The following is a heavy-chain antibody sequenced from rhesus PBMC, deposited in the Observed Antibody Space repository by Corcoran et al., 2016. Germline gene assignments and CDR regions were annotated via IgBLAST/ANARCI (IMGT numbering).Heavy chain of an antibody. CDR1: GFTFSSYE. CDR2: ISESGGTI. V-gene: IGHV3-100*02. D-gene: IGHD4-35*01. J-gene: IGHJ4*01. Sequence: DVQLVESGGGLVTPGGSLRLSCVASGFTFSSYEMHWVRQAPGKGLEWVSVISESGGTIYYADSVKGRLTRSRDNAKNSLFLQMNSLRAEDTAVYYCTSTVTTPIFDYWGQGGLVTVSS. CDR3: TSTVTTPIFDY.